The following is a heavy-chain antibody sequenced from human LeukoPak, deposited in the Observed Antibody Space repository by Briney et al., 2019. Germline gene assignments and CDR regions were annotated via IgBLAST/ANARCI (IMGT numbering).Heavy chain of an antibody. CDR3: ASGVVSGSYYFTYFDY. V-gene: IGHV4-31*03. J-gene: IGHJ4*02. CDR1: GGSISSGGYY. D-gene: IGHD1-26*01. CDR2: IYYSGST. Sequence: PSETLSLTCTVSGGSISSGGYYWSWIRQHPGKGLEWIGYIYYSGSTYYNPSLKSRVTISVDTSKNQFSLKLSSVTAADTAVYYCASGVVSGSYYFTYFDYWGQGTLVTVSS.